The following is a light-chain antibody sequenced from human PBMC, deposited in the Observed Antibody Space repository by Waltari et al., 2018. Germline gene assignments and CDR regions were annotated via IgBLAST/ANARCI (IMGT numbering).Light chain of an antibody. CDR2: SAS. J-gene: IGKJ4*01. CDR1: QVIETD. V-gene: IGKV1-6*01. CDR3: LQDYDYPLI. Sequence: AIQMTQSPSSLSASVGDRVTLTCRASQVIETDLGWYQQKPGKAPNLLIHSASTLQGGVPSRFSGSGSGTDFTLTINGLQPEDFATYYCLQDYDYPLIFGGGTKVEIK.